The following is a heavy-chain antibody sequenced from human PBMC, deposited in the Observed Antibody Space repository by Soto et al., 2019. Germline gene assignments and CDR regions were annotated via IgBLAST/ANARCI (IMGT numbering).Heavy chain of an antibody. D-gene: IGHD2-2*01. CDR3: AKDQGSTLYYFDY. CDR1: GGSISSYY. J-gene: IGHJ4*02. CDR2: IYYSGST. Sequence: PSETLSLTCTVSGGSISSYYWSWIRQPPGKGLEWIGYIYYSGSTNYNPSLKSRVTISVDTSKNQFSLKLSSVTAADTAVYYCAKDQGSTLYYFDYWGQGTLVTVSS. V-gene: IGHV4-59*01.